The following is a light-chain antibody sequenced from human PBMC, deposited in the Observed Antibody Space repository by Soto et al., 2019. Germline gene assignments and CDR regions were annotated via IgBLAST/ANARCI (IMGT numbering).Light chain of an antibody. CDR2: DDN. V-gene: IGLV1-51*01. CDR1: SSNIGGNS. CDR3: GSWDSSLSAYV. J-gene: IGLJ1*01. Sequence: QSLLTQPPSVSAAPGQKVTISCPVSSSNIGGNSVSWYQQLPGTAPKLLIYDDNKRPSGIPDRFSGSKSGTSATLGITGFQTGDEADYYCGSWDSSLSAYVFGTGTKVTV.